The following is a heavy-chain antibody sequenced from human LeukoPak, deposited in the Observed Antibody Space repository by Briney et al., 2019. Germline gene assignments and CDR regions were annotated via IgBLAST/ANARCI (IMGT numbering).Heavy chain of an antibody. CDR2: RHYRGTT. D-gene: IGHD2-21*02. CDR3: ARATDYFDY. Sequence: SETLSLTCTVSGASISSYYWSWIRQPPGKGLEWIASRHYRGTTNYNPSLESRVTISVDTSRKQFSLKLSSVTAADTAVYYCARATDYFDYWGQGTLVTVSS. CDR1: GASISSYY. J-gene: IGHJ4*02. V-gene: IGHV4-59*01.